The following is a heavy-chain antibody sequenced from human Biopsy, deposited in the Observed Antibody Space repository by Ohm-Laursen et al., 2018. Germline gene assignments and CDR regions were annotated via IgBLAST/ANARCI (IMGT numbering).Heavy chain of an antibody. J-gene: IGHJ5*01. CDR2: IYYTGST. CDR3: ARVRGGFLEWFDY. V-gene: IGHV4-59*07. D-gene: IGHD3-3*01. CDR1: RDSISNYY. Sequence: SDTLSLTCTVSRDSISNYYWTWIRQSPGKGLEWIGYIYYTGSTNYNPSVKSRVTISVDTSKNQFSLKLNSVTAADTAVYFCARVRGGFLEWFDYWGQGTLITVSS.